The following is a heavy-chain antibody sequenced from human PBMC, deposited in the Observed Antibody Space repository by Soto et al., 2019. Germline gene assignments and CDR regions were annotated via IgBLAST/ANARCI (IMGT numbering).Heavy chain of an antibody. V-gene: IGHV2-5*02. CDR1: GFSFTTYGVG. J-gene: IGHJ6*04. D-gene: IGHD2-2*01. CDR2: IYWDDQK. CDR3: TKKGQYHDSSACGRDCYMDV. Sequence: QITLKESGPTLVKPTQPLTLTCTFSGFSFTTYGVGVGWIRQAPGKAPEWLALIYWDDQKTFRSSLESRLTITKDTSKDQVVLTITTIAPVDTATYYCTKKGQYHDSSACGRDCYMDVWGKGTTVTVSS.